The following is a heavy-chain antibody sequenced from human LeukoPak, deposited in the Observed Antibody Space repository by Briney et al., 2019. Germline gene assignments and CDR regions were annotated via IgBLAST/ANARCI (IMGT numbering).Heavy chain of an antibody. Sequence: SETLSLTCTVSGGSISSYYWSWIRQPPGKGLEWIGYIYYSGSTNYNPSLKSRATISVDTSKNQFSLKLSSVTAADAAVYYCARAGARYCGSGSSMEVPYFDYWGQGTLVTVSS. V-gene: IGHV4-59*01. D-gene: IGHD3-10*01. J-gene: IGHJ4*02. CDR3: ARAGARYCGSGSSMEVPYFDY. CDR2: IYYSGST. CDR1: GGSISSYY.